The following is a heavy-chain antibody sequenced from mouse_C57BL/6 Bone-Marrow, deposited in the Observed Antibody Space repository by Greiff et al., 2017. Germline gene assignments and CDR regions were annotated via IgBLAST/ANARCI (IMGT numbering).Heavy chain of an antibody. CDR3: ARMGPYYFDY. CDR2: INPGSGGT. D-gene: IGHD4-1*01. J-gene: IGHJ2*01. V-gene: IGHV1-54*01. CDR1: GYAFTNYL. Sequence: VKLLESGAELVRPGTSVKVSCKASGYAFTNYLIEWVKQRPGQGLEWIGVINPGSGGTNYNEKFKGKATLTADKSSRPAYMQLSSLTSEDSAVYFCARMGPYYFDYWGQGTTLTVSS.